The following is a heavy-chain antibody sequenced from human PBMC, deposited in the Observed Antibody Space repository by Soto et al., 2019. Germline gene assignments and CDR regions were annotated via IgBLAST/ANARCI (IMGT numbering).Heavy chain of an antibody. V-gene: IGHV3-7*05. CDR1: GFTFSTYW. Sequence: GGSLRLSCAASGFTFSTYWMRWVRQAPGKGLEWVASIKQDGSEKYYVDSVTGRFTISRDNAKNSLYLQMNSLRAEDTAVYYCARVSPPGYFDYWGQGTLVTVSS. CDR3: ARVSPPGYFDY. J-gene: IGHJ4*02. CDR2: IKQDGSEK.